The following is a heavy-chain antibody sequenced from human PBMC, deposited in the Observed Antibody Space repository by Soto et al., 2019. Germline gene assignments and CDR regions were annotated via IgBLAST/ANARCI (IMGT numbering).Heavy chain of an antibody. Sequence: ASAKASCKASGYTFTSYGISWAQQAPGQGLEWMGWISAYNGNTNYAQKLQGRVTMTTDTSTSTAYMELRSLRSDDTAVYYCARVAAAAGIDFDYWGQGTLVTVSS. CDR2: ISAYNGNT. CDR1: GYTFTSYG. V-gene: IGHV1-18*01. J-gene: IGHJ4*02. CDR3: ARVAAAAGIDFDY. D-gene: IGHD6-13*01.